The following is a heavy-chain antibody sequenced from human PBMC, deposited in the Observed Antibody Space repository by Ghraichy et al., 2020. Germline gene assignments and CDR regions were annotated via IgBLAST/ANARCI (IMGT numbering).Heavy chain of an antibody. D-gene: IGHD6-13*01. J-gene: IGHJ4*02. CDR3: ARVGRIAAAGLSIDY. V-gene: IGHV3-48*03. CDR2: ISSSARTI. CDR1: GFTFSSYE. Sequence: LSLTCATSGFTFSSYEMNWVRQAPGKGLEWVSYISSSARTIFLADSVKGRFTISRDNAKNSLYLQMNNLRDEDTAVYYCARVGRIAAAGLSIDYWGQGTLVTVSS.